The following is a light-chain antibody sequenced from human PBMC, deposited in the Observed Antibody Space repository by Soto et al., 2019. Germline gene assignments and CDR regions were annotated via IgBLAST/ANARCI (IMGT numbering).Light chain of an antibody. V-gene: IGKV3-15*01. Sequence: EIVMTQSPATLSVSPGERATLSCRASQSVSSNLAWYQQKPGQAPRLLIYGASTRATGIPARFSGSGSGTEFTLTISSLQSEDFAVYYCQQDRTFGQGTKV. CDR1: QSVSSN. CDR2: GAS. J-gene: IGKJ1*01. CDR3: QQDRT.